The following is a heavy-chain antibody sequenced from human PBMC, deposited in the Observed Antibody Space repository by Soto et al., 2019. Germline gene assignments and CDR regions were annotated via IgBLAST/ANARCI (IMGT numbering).Heavy chain of an antibody. V-gene: IGHV1-69*13. D-gene: IGHD3-22*01. CDR2: IIPIFGTA. CDR3: ARTKYDSSGYYYYYYYYYGMDV. J-gene: IGHJ6*02. Sequence: SVKVSCKASGGTFSSYAISWVRQAPGQGLEWMGGIIPIFGTANYAQKFQGRVTITADESTSTAYMELSSLRSEDTAVYYCARTKYDSSGYYYYYYYYYGMDVWDQGTTVTVSS. CDR1: GGTFSSYA.